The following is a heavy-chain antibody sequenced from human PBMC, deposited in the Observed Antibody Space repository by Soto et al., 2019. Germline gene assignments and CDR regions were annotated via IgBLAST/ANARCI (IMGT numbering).Heavy chain of an antibody. CDR2: FGGDSRPI. J-gene: IGHJ4*02. V-gene: IGHV3-48*02. D-gene: IGHD6-19*01. CDR1: GFTFSTFS. Sequence: EVQLVESGGGLVQPGGSLRLSCAASGFTFSTFSMNWVRQAPGRGLEWIAYFGGDSRPISYADSVKGRFTISRDNAKNSLYLQMDSLRDEDTAVYYCARDLGWAFDYWGQGTLFTVSS. CDR3: ARDLGWAFDY.